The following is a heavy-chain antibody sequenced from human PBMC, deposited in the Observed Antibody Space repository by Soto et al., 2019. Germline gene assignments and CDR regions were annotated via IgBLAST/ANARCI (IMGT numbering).Heavy chain of an antibody. CDR2: ISGSGGST. CDR3: AKDGHRRHQYCSGGSCYSGAFDI. Sequence: GGSLRLSCAASGFTFSSYAMSWVRQAPGKGLEWVSAISGSGGSTYYADSVKGRFTISRDNSKNTLYLQMNSLRAEDRAVYYCAKDGHRRHQYCSGGSCYSGAFDIWGQGTMVTVSS. J-gene: IGHJ3*02. CDR1: GFTFSSYA. D-gene: IGHD2-15*01. V-gene: IGHV3-23*01.